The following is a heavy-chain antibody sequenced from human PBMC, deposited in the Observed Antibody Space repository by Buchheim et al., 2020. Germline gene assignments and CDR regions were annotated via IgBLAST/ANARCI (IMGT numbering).Heavy chain of an antibody. CDR1: GFTFSSYG. Sequence: QVQLVESGGGVVQPGRSLRLSCAASGFTFSSYGMHWVRQAPGKGLEWVAVIWYDGSNKYYADSVKGRFTIPRDNSKNKMYLRMNSLRAEDTAVYYCARDGSSWSTTDYYYGMDVWGQGTT. V-gene: IGHV3-33*01. CDR2: IWYDGSNK. D-gene: IGHD6-13*01. J-gene: IGHJ6*02. CDR3: ARDGSSWSTTDYYYGMDV.